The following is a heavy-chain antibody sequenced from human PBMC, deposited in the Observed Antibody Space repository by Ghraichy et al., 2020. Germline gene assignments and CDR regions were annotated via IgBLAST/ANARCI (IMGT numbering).Heavy chain of an antibody. D-gene: IGHD3-10*01. V-gene: IGHV2-5*02. CDR3: ARPRFYYGSGSYSFDY. CDR2: IYWDDDK. CDR1: GFSLSTSGVG. Sequence: SGPTLVKPTQTLTLTCTFSGFSLSTSGVGVGWIRQPPGKALEWLALIYWDDDKRYSPSLKSRLTITKDTSKNQVVLTMTNMDPVDTATYYCARPRFYYGSGSYSFDYWGQGTLVTVSS. J-gene: IGHJ4*02.